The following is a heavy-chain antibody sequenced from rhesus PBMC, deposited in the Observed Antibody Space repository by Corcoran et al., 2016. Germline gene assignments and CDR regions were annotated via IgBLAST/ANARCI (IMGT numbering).Heavy chain of an antibody. D-gene: IGHD6-25*01. V-gene: IGHV4-76*01. Sequence: QVQLQESGPGVVKPSETLSLTCAVSGYSISSGYDWSWIRQPPGKGLECIWYIYGSSGSTNYNPFLMNRDTISKDTSKNQFSLKLSSVTAADTAVYYCARDGGSWKGYFDYWGQGVLVTVSS. CDR2: IYGSSGST. CDR1: GYSISSGYD. J-gene: IGHJ4*01. CDR3: ARDGGSWKGYFDY.